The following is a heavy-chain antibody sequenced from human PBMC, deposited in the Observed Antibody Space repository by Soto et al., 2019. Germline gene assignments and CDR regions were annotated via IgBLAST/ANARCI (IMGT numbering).Heavy chain of an antibody. V-gene: IGHV3-23*01. CDR1: GFTINSHA. J-gene: IGHJ3*01. CDR2: IGPRGRDT. CDR3: AILGGTYYAFDF. D-gene: IGHD1-26*01. Sequence: GGSLRLSCAVSGFTINSHAMGWVRQAPGKGLEWVSAIGPRGRDTYFADSVKGRFTISRDNSKNTVSLQMNSLRAEDTAVYYCAILGGTYYAFDFWGQGTLVTVSS.